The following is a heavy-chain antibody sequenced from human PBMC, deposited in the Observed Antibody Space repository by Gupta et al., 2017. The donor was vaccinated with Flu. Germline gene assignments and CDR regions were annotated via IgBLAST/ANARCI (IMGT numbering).Heavy chain of an antibody. D-gene: IGHD3-10*01. J-gene: IGHJ6*02. CDR3: TRDEVFGELWGYYYYYGMDV. V-gene: IGHV3-49*03. CDR2: IRSKAYGGTT. CDR1: GFTFGDYA. Sequence: EVQLVESGGGLVQPGRSLRLSCTASGFTFGDYAMSWFRQAPGKGLEWVGFIRSKAYGGTTEYAASVKGRFTISRDDSKSIAYLQMNSLKTEDTAVYYCTRDEVFGELWGYYYYYGMDVWGQGTTVTVSS.